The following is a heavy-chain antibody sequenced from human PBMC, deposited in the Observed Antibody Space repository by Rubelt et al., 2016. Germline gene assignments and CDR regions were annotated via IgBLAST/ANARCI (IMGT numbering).Heavy chain of an antibody. V-gene: IGHV4-39*07. CDR1: GGSISSSSYY. J-gene: IGHJ4*02. Sequence: QLQLQESGPGLVKPSETLSLTCTVSGGSISSSSYYWGWIRQPPGKGLEWIGSIYYCGSTYYNPSLNGRGTISVDTSKNQFSLKLSSVTAADTAVYYCARASHTQFDYWGQGTLVTVSS. CDR2: IYYCGST. D-gene: IGHD2-2*02. CDR3: ARASHTQFDY.